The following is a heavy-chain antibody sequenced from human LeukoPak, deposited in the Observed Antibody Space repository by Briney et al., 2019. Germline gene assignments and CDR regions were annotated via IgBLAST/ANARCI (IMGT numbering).Heavy chain of an antibody. CDR1: GGTFSSYA. Sequence: SVKVSCKASGGTFSSYAISWVRQAHGQGLEWMGGIIPIFGTANYAQKFQGRVTITADESTSTAYMELSSLRSEDTAVYYCAREGGVVLMVYAPNTGWFDPWGQGTLVTVSS. D-gene: IGHD2-8*01. CDR2: IIPIFGTA. V-gene: IGHV1-69*13. CDR3: AREGGVVLMVYAPNTGWFDP. J-gene: IGHJ5*02.